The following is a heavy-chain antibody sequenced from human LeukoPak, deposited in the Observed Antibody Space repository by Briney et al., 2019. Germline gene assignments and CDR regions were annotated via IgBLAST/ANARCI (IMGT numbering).Heavy chain of an antibody. CDR1: GFTFSSYA. CDR2: ISGSGGST. Sequence: GGSLRLSCAASGFTFSSYAMSWVRQAPGKGLEWVSAISGSGGSTYYADSVKGRFTISRDNAKNSLYLQMNSLRAEDTAVYYCARAGGGVVVVPAAIGAFDIWGQGTMVTVSS. D-gene: IGHD2-2*01. J-gene: IGHJ3*02. V-gene: IGHV3-23*01. CDR3: ARAGGGVVVVPAAIGAFDI.